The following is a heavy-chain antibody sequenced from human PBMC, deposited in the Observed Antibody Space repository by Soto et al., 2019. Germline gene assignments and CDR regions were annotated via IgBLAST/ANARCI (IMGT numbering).Heavy chain of an antibody. CDR1: GFSLNTIGVG. CDR3: AHRSYDFWTLLGGNAFDI. CDR2: IYWNDDK. D-gene: IGHD3-3*01. Sequence: SGPTLVKPTQTLTLTCTFSGFSLNTIGVGVGWIRQPPEKALEWLALIYWNDDKRYSPSLKSRLTITKDTSKNQVVLTMTNMDPVDTATYYCAHRSYDFWTLLGGNAFDIWGQGTMVTVSS. V-gene: IGHV2-5*01. J-gene: IGHJ3*02.